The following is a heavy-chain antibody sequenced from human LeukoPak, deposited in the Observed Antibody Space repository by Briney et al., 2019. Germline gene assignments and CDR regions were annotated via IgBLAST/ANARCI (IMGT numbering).Heavy chain of an antibody. CDR3: AREDWYHLDY. Sequence: GGSLRLSCVVYRFTFSNSWVTWVRQAPGKGLEWVATIKPDGSDKYYVDSVKGRFTISRDNAKNSLYLQMNSLRIEDTAVYYCAREDWYHLDYWGQGTLVIVSS. CDR2: IKPDGSDK. CDR1: RFTFSNSW. J-gene: IGHJ4*02. V-gene: IGHV3-7*03. D-gene: IGHD3/OR15-3a*01.